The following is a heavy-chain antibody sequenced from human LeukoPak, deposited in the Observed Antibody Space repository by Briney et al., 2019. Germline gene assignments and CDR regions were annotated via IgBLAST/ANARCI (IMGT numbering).Heavy chain of an antibody. CDR2: TYASEYT. CDR1: GGSINNHY. CDR3: AREGVQAAGVLDH. D-gene: IGHD2-8*01. V-gene: IGHV4-59*11. J-gene: IGHJ4*02. Sequence: PSETLSLTCTVSGGSINNHYWAWIRQPPGRALEWIGFTYASEYTNINPSLKSRVAMSADTSRNQFSLNLTSVTAADTAVYYCAREGVQAAGVLDHWGRGTLVTVSS.